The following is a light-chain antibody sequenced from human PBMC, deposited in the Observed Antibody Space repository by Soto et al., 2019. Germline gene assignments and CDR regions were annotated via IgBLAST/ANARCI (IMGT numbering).Light chain of an antibody. J-gene: IGKJ1*01. CDR3: QQLSRASWT. Sequence: EIVLTQSPDTLSLSPGERATLSCRASQSVAGSYLAWYQQKPGQAPRLLIYGASSRATGIPDRFSGSGSGTDFTLTISRLEPEDFAVYYCQQLSRASWTFGQGTKV. CDR1: QSVAGSY. V-gene: IGKV3-20*01. CDR2: GAS.